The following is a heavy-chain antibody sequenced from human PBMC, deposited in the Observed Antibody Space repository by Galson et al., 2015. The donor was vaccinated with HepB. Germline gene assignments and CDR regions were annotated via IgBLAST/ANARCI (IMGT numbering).Heavy chain of an antibody. CDR2: INPSGGST. CDR1: GYTFTSYY. J-gene: IGHJ4*02. V-gene: IGHV1-46*01. D-gene: IGHD5-12*01. Sequence: SVKVSCKASGYTFTSYYMHWVRQAPGQGLEWMGIINPSGGSTSYAQKFQGRVTMTRDTSTSTVYMELSSLRSEDTAVYYCASLVATNGGGFDYWGQGTLVTVSS. CDR3: ASLVATNGGGFDY.